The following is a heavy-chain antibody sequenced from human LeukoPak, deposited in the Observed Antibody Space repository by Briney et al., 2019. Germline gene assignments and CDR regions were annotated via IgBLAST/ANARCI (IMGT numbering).Heavy chain of an antibody. CDR2: ISSSGSTI. J-gene: IGHJ4*02. V-gene: IGHV3-48*03. D-gene: IGHD3-22*01. CDR1: GFTFSSYE. CDR3: TTDPQVVHYYDSSGYYL. Sequence: GGSLRLSCAASGFTFSSYEMNWVRQAPGKGLEWVSYISSSGSTIYYADSVKGRFTISRDNAKNSLYLQMNSLKTEDTAVYYCTTDPQVVHYYDSSGYYLWGQGTLVTVSS.